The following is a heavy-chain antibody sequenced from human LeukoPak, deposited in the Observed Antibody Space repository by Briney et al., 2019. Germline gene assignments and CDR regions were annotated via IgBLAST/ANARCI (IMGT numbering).Heavy chain of an antibody. CDR2: IRYDGSNK. CDR3: AKDRGDILTGHTLDY. J-gene: IGHJ4*02. CDR1: GFTFSSYG. Sequence: GGSLRLSCAASGFTFSSYGMHWVRQAPGKGLEWVAFIRYDGSNKYYADSVKGRFTISRDNSRNTLYLQMNSLRAEDTAVYYCAKDRGDILTGHTLDYWGQGTLVTVSS. V-gene: IGHV3-30*02. D-gene: IGHD3-9*01.